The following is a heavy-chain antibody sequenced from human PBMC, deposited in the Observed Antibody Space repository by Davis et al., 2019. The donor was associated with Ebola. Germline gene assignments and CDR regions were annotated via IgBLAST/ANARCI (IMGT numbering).Heavy chain of an antibody. CDR1: GYSFTGSTYY. Sequence: AASVQVSCKASGYSFTGSTYYRLHWVRRAPGRGLEWLGWINPNTGATNYAQKFQGRVTMTRDTSINTGHMEMRRLTSDDTAVYYCARAVVTPFAAWFDPWGQGTLLTVSS. CDR2: INPNTGAT. CDR3: ARAVVTPFAAWFDP. D-gene: IGHD4-23*01. J-gene: IGHJ5*02. V-gene: IGHV1-2*02.